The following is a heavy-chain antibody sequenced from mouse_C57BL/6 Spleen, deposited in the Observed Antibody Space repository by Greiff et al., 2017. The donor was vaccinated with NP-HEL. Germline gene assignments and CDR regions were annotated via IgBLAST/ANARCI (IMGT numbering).Heavy chain of an antibody. CDR3: ARGIVTTRAMDY. CDR2: IDPSDSYT. CDR1: GYTFTSYW. J-gene: IGHJ4*01. Sequence: QVQLQQPGAELVMPGASVKLSCKASGYTFTSYWMHWVKQRPGQGLEWIGEIDPSDSYTNYNQKFKGKSTLTVDKSSSTAYMQLSSLTSEDSAVYYCARGIVTTRAMDYWGQGTSVTGSS. V-gene: IGHV1-69*01. D-gene: IGHD2-5*01.